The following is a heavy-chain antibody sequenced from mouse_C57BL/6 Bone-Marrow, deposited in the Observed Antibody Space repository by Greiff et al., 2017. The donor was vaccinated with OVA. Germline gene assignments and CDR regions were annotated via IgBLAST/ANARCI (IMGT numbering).Heavy chain of an antibody. V-gene: IGHV5-4*03. J-gene: IGHJ3*01. CDR1: GFTFSSYA. CDR3: ARVGGGRGFAY. CDR2: ISDGGSYT. D-gene: IGHD3-1*01. Sequence: EVKLVESGGGLVKPGGSLKLSCAASGFTFSSYAMSWVRQTPEKRLEWVATISDGGSYTYYPDNVKGRFTISRDNAKNNLYLQMSHLKSEDTAMYYCARVGGGRGFAYWGQGTLVTVSA.